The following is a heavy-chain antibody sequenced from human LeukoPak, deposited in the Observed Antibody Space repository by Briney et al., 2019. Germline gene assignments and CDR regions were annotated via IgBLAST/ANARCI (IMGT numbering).Heavy chain of an antibody. CDR2: INHNGNVN. CDR3: VRDHEAYCGGDCYSHTCYFDY. D-gene: IGHD2-21*02. V-gene: IGHV3-7*01. Sequence: PGGSLRLSCAASGFTFSSYWMNWARQAPGKGLEWVASINHNGNVNYYVDSVKGRFTIFRDNAKNSLYLQMNSLRAEDTAVYYCVRDHEAYCGGDCYSHTCYFDYWGQGTLVTVSS. J-gene: IGHJ4*02. CDR1: GFTFSSYW.